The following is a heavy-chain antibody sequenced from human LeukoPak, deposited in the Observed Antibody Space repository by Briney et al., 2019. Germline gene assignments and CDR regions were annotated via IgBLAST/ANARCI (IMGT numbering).Heavy chain of an antibody. CDR3: AVTFSGNDGAFDI. V-gene: IGHV5-51*01. Sequence: GGSLKISCKGSGYRFTSYWIGWVRQLPGKGLEWMGIIYPGDSDTRYSPSFQGQVTISADKSISTAYLQWSSLKASDTAMYYCAVTFSGNDGAFDIWGQGTMVTVSS. D-gene: IGHD1-1*01. CDR2: IYPGDSDT. CDR1: GYRFTSYW. J-gene: IGHJ3*02.